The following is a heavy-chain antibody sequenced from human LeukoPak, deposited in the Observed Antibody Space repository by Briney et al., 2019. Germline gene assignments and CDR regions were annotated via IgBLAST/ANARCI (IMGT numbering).Heavy chain of an antibody. V-gene: IGHV3-7*01. Sequence: GGSMRLSCAASGFTFSSYWMSWVRQAPGKGLEWVANIKQDGSEKYYVDSVKGRFTISRDNAKNSLYLQMNSLRAEDTAVYYCARDNLPGMLYYDFWSGYDAGYYYYGMDVWGQGTTVTVSS. CDR3: ARDNLPGMLYYDFWSGYDAGYYYYGMDV. CDR2: IKQDGSEK. D-gene: IGHD3-3*01. CDR1: GFTFSSYW. J-gene: IGHJ6*02.